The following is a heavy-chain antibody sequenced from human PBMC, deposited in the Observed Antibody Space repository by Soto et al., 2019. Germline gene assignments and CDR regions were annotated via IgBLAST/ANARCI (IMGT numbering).Heavy chain of an antibody. D-gene: IGHD6-6*01. CDR3: HLLSSSSEEYYYYYMDV. CDR1: GFTFSSYA. J-gene: IGHJ6*03. V-gene: IGHV3-23*01. Sequence: GGCLRLSCAASGFTFSSYAMSWVRQAPGKGLEWVSAISGSGGSTYYADSVKGRFTISRDNSKNTLYLQMSSLRAEDTAVYYCHLLSSSSEEYYYYYMDVWGKGTTVTVSS. CDR2: ISGSGGST.